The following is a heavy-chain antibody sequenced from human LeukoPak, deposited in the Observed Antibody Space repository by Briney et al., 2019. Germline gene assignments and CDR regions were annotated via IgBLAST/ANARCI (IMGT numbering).Heavy chain of an antibody. V-gene: IGHV3-9*01. J-gene: IGHJ4*02. D-gene: IGHD2-2*01. CDR3: AKEHCSSTSCFFGY. CDR1: GFTFDDYA. Sequence: PGRSLRLSCAASGFTFDDYAMHWVRQAPGKGLEWVSGISWNSGSIGYADSVKGRFTISRDNAKNSLYLQMNSLRAEDTALYYCAKEHCSSTSCFFGYWGQGTLVTASS. CDR2: ISWNSGSI.